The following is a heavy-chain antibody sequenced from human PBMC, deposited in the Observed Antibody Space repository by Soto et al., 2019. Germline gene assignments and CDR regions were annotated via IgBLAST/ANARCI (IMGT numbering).Heavy chain of an antibody. Sequence: GGSLRLSCVASGFTFSSYSMNWVRQAPGKGLEWVSSISSSSSYIYYADSVKGRFTISRDNAKNSLYLQMNSLRAEDTAVYYCARVSAANYYYYYYMDVWGKGTTVTVSS. J-gene: IGHJ6*03. V-gene: IGHV3-21*01. D-gene: IGHD2-2*01. CDR2: ISSSSSYI. CDR1: GFTFSSYS. CDR3: ARVSAANYYYYYYMDV.